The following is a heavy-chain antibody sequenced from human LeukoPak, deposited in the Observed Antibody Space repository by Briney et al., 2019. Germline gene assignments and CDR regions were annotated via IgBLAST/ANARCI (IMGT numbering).Heavy chain of an antibody. V-gene: IGHV3-23*01. D-gene: IGHD6-6*01. CDR3: AREQPVESAVDY. CDR2: ISDRGSRT. Sequence: GGSLRLSCAVSGITLSNYGMSWVRQAPGKGLEWVAGISDRGSRTNYADSVKGRFTISRDNAKNTLYLQMNSLRAEDTAVYFCAREQPVESAVDYWGQGTLVTVSS. J-gene: IGHJ4*02. CDR1: GITLSNYG.